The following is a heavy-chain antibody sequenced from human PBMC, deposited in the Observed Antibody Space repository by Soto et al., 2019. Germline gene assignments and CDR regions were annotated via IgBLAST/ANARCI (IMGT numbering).Heavy chain of an antibody. D-gene: IGHD1-1*01. J-gene: IGHJ5*02. Sequence: QVQLVQSGVEVKKPGASVKVSCKVSGYTFTSYGISWVRQAPGQGLEWVGRISVHNGNTNYAQKVQGRVTMTTDTSTSTAYMELRSLRSDDTAVYYCTGELGASPGGNWFAPWGQGTLVTVSS. CDR2: ISVHNGNT. CDR3: TGELGASPGGNWFAP. CDR1: GYTFTSYG. V-gene: IGHV1-18*01.